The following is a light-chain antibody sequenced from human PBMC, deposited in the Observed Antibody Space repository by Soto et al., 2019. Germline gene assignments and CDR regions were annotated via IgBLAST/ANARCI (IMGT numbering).Light chain of an antibody. V-gene: IGLV2-11*01. CDR2: DVS. CDR1: SSDVGGYKY. J-gene: IGLJ2*01. Sequence: QSVLTQPRSVSGSPGQSVTISCTGTSSDVGGYKYVSWYQQHPGKVPKLMMFDVSERPSGVPDRFSGSKSGNTASLSISGLQAEDGADYYCCAYAGSYTVLFGGGTKLTVL. CDR3: CAYAGSYTVL.